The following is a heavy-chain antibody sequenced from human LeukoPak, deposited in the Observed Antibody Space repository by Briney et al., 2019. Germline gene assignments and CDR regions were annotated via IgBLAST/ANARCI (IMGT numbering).Heavy chain of an antibody. CDR2: INHSGST. CDR3: ARQVRGSYYGSGSQPYFYYYMDV. CDR1: GGSFSGYY. J-gene: IGHJ6*03. Sequence: PSETLSLTCAVYGGSFSGYYWSWIRQPPGKGLEWIGEINHSGSTNYNPSLKSRVTISVDTSKNQFSLKLSSVTAADTAVYYCARQVRGSYYGSGSQPYFYYYMDVWGKGTTVTISS. V-gene: IGHV4-34*01. D-gene: IGHD3-10*01.